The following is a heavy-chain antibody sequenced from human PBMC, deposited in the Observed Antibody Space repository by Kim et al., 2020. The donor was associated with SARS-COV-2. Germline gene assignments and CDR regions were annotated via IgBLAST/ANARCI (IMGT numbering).Heavy chain of an antibody. CDR3: ARDRLWFGEFDP. J-gene: IGHJ5*02. V-gene: IGHV3-33*01. Sequence: YYAESVKGRFTISRDNSKNTLYLQMNSLRAEDTAVYYCARDRLWFGEFDPWGQGTLVTVSS. D-gene: IGHD3-10*01.